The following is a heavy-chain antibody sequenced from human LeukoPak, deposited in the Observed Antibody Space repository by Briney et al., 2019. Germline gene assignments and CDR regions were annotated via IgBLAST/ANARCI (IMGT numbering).Heavy chain of an antibody. V-gene: IGHV3-74*01. CDR1: GFTFSNYW. D-gene: IGHD2-15*01. J-gene: IGHJ4*02. CDR3: AKDNDIYSIDY. CDR2: IKTDGSYA. Sequence: PGGSLRLSCAASGFTFSNYWMHWVRQAPGRGLVCVSRIKTDGSYADYADSVKGRFTISRDNAKNTLYLQMNSLRAEDTALYYCAKDNDIYSIDYLGQGTLVTVSS.